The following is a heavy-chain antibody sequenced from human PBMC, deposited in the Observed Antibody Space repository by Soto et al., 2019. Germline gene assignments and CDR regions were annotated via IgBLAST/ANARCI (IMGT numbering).Heavy chain of an antibody. CDR2: ISAHNGNT. J-gene: IGHJ4*02. CDR1: GYDFTTYG. Sequence: QVHLVQSGAEVKKPGASVKVSCKGSGYDFTTYGITWVRQAPGQGLEWMAWISAHNGNTDYAQKLQGRVTVTRDTSTSTAYTELRRLRSDDTPMYYCARGRYGDYWGQGALVTVSS. V-gene: IGHV1-18*01. CDR3: ARGRYGDY. D-gene: IGHD1-1*01.